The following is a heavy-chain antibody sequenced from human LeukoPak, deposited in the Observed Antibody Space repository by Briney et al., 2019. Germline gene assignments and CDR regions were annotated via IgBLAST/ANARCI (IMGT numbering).Heavy chain of an antibody. CDR2: ISGSGGST. D-gene: IGHD2-15*01. V-gene: IGHV3-23*01. CDR1: GFTFSSYA. J-gene: IGHJ3*02. CDR3: AKLPSVVVVAVDAFDI. Sequence: GGSLRLSCAASGFTFSSYAMSWVRQAPGKGLEWVSAISGSGGSTYYADSVKGRFTISRDNSENTLYLQMNSLRAEDTAVYYCAKLPSVVVVAVDAFDIWGQGTMVTVSS.